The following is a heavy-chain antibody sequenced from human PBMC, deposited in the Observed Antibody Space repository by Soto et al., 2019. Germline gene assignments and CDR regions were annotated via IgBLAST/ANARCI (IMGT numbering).Heavy chain of an antibody. Sequence: QVQLVQSGAEVKKPGASVKVSCKASGYIFTTYYIHWVRQAPGQGLEWMGIINPSSGSTSYAQKLQGRVTXXRXTXXSTVYMELSSLSSVDTAVYYCGGAPFECGCGWYVYWGQGTLVSVSS. CDR1: GYIFTTYY. J-gene: IGHJ4*02. V-gene: IGHV1-46*01. CDR3: GGAPFECGCGWYVY. D-gene: IGHD6-19*01. CDR2: INPSSGST.